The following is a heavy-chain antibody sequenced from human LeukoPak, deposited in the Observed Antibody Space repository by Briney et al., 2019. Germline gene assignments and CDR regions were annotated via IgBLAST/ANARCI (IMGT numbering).Heavy chain of an antibody. V-gene: IGHV4-38-2*02. CDR2: IHHSGNI. Sequence: PSETLSLTCSVSGNSISSDYYWGWIRQPPGKGLEWIGSIHHSGNIYYIPSLKSRVSFSLDTSKNQVSLRLTSVTAADTAVYYCARGGTIVGANDYWGQGTLVTVSS. J-gene: IGHJ4*02. CDR1: GNSISSDYY. D-gene: IGHD1-26*01. CDR3: ARGGTIVGANDY.